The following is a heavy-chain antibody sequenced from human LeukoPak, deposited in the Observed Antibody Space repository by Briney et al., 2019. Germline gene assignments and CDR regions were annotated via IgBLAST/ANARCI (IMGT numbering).Heavy chain of an antibody. J-gene: IGHJ4*02. V-gene: IGHV3-30*04. CDR1: GFTFSSYA. CDR3: ASGAPEVDY. D-gene: IGHD1-14*01. Sequence: GGSLRLSCAASGFTFSSYAMHWVRQAPGKGLEWVAVISYDGSNKYYADSVKGRFTISRDNSKNTLYLQMNSLRAEDTAVYYCASGAPEVDYWGQGTLVTVSS. CDR2: ISYDGSNK.